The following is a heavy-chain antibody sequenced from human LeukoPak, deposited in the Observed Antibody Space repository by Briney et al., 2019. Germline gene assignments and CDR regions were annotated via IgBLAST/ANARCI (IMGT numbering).Heavy chain of an antibody. D-gene: IGHD6-13*01. CDR3: AREVIAAAYFDY. CDR1: GGSISSSSYY. Sequence: SETLSLTCTVSGGSISSSSYYWGWIRQPPGKGLEWIGRIYTSGSTNYNPSLKSRVTMSVDSSKNQFSLKLSSVTAADTAVYYCAREVIAAAYFDYWGQGTLVTVSS. J-gene: IGHJ4*02. CDR2: IYTSGST. V-gene: IGHV4-39*07.